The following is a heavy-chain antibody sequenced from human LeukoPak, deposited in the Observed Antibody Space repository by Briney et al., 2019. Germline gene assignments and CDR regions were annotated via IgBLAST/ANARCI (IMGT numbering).Heavy chain of an antibody. V-gene: IGHV3-23*01. Sequence: HPGGSLRLSCAASGFTFSSYAMTWVRQAPGKGLEWVSAISGSGGNTYYADSVKGRFTISRDNSTNTLYLQMNGLRAEDTAVYYCAKWDSSGYYHTPSLPDYWGQGTLVTVSS. J-gene: IGHJ4*02. CDR3: AKWDSSGYYHTPSLPDY. CDR2: ISGSGGNT. CDR1: GFTFSSYA. D-gene: IGHD3-22*01.